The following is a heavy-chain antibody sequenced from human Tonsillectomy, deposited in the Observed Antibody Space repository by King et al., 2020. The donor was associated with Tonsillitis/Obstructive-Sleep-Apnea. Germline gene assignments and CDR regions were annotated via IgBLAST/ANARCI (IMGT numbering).Heavy chain of an antibody. J-gene: IGHJ4*02. CDR3: ARDVGFCSSSNCFTY. CDR1: GGSIISLNW. D-gene: IGHD2-2*01. Sequence: VQLQESGPGLVKPSGTLSLSCAVSGGSIISLNWLSWVRQPPGKGLEWIWGIYHSVSTNYKPSLNSRVTISVDKSTNQFSLNLTSVTAADTAIYYCARDVGFCSSSNCFTYWGRGVLVTVSS. V-gene: IGHV4-4*02. CDR2: IYHSVST.